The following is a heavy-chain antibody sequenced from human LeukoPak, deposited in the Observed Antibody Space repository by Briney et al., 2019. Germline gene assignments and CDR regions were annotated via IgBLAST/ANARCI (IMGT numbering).Heavy chain of an antibody. J-gene: IGHJ4*02. CDR1: GFTFSSYW. V-gene: IGHV3-66*01. Sequence: GGSLRLSCAASGFTFSSYWMSWVRQAPGKGLEGVSLIYSGDTTLYADSVKGRFTISRDISKNTLYLQMNSLRAEDTAVYYCARDKDDPWGIVVVTPDYWGQGTLVTVSS. D-gene: IGHD3-22*01. CDR3: ARDKDDPWGIVVVTPDY. CDR2: IYSGDTT.